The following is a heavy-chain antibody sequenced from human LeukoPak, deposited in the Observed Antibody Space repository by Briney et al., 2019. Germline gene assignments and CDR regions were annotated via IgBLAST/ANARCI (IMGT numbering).Heavy chain of an antibody. CDR2: IWYDGSNK. J-gene: IGHJ6*02. D-gene: IGHD4-17*01. V-gene: IGHV3-33*01. CDR1: GFTFSSYG. CDR3: GRGYYGDYGYGMDV. Sequence: GSLRLSCAASGFTFSSYGIHWVRQAPGKGLEWVAVIWYDGSNKYYADSVKGRFTISRDNSKNALYLQMNSLRAEDTAVYYCGRGYYGDYGYGMDVWGQGTTVTVSS.